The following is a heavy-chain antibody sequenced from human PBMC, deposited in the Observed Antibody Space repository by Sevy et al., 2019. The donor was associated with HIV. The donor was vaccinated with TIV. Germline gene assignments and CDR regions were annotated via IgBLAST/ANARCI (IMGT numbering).Heavy chain of an antibody. CDR3: ARARPEHRSLWFEELLYSYYYYYMDV. Sequence: ASVKVSCKASGYTFTSYGISWVRQAPGEGLEWMGWISAYNGNTNCAQKLQCRVTMTTDTSTSTAYMELRSLRSDDTAVYYCARARPEHRSLWFEELLYSYYYYYMDVWGKGTTVTVSS. D-gene: IGHD3-10*01. V-gene: IGHV1-18*01. CDR1: GYTFTSYG. J-gene: IGHJ6*03. CDR2: ISAYNGNT.